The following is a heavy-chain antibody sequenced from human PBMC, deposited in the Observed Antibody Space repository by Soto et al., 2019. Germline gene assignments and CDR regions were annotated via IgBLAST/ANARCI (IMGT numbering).Heavy chain of an antibody. CDR1: GGSISSGDYY. V-gene: IGHV4-30-4*01. CDR2: IYYSGST. D-gene: IGHD4-17*01. CDR3: ASTTVTAYGGTGVFDY. Sequence: PSETLSLTCAVSGGSISSGDYYWSWIRQPPGKGLEWIGYIYYSGSTYYNPSLKSRVTISVDTSKNQFSLKLSSVTAADTAVYYCASTTVTAYGGTGVFDYWGQGTLVTVSS. J-gene: IGHJ4*02.